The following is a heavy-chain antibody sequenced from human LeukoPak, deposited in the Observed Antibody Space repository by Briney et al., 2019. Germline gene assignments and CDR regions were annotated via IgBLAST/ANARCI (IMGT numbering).Heavy chain of an antibody. CDR2: IYYSGST. V-gene: IGHV4-39*07. CDR3: AREPRIQRSLYYYYMDV. CDR1: GGSISSSNFY. J-gene: IGHJ6*03. D-gene: IGHD1-26*01. Sequence: SETLSLTCTVSGGSISSSNFYWGWIRQPPGKGLEWIGSIYYSGSTYYNPSLKSRVTISVDTSKNQFSLKLSSVTAADTAVYYCAREPRIQRSLYYYYMDVWGKGTTVTVSS.